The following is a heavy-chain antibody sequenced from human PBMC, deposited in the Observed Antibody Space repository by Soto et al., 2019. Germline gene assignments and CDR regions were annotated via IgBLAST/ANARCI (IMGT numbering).Heavy chain of an antibody. Sequence: EVQLVESGGGLVQPGRSLRLSCAASGFTFDDYAMHWVRQAPGKGLEWVSGISWNSGSIGYADSVKGRFTISRDNAKNSLYLQMNSLRAEDTALYYCAKAIRPKSPLWFGELSPYDSSFPPDYWGQGTLVTVSS. J-gene: IGHJ4*02. V-gene: IGHV3-9*01. D-gene: IGHD3-10*01. CDR2: ISWNSGSI. CDR3: AKAIRPKSPLWFGELSPYDSSFPPDY. CDR1: GFTFDDYA.